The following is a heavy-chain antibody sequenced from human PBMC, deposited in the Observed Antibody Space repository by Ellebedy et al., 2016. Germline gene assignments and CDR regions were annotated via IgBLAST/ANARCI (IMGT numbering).Heavy chain of an antibody. CDR3: VRNQGFKNDWAEASDL. CDR1: GFTFSNFW. D-gene: IGHD3-9*01. V-gene: IGHV3-7*03. CDR2: INRDGNDK. J-gene: IGHJ3*01. Sequence: GESLKISCVVSGFTFSNFWMTWVRQAPGKGLEWVASINRDGNDKYCVDSLKGRFTISRDNVKNVMYLEMNSLIIEDTAIYYCVRNQGFKNDWAEASDLWGQGTTVTV.